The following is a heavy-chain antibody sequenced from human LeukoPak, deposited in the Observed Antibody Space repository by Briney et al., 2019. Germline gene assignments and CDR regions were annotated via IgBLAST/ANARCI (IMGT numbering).Heavy chain of an antibody. Sequence: SETLSLTCTVSGGSISSYYWSWIRQPPGKGLEWIGEINHSGSTNYNPSLKSRVTISVDTSKNQFSLKLSSVTAADTAVYYCARGTDYGYDYWGQGTLVTVSS. D-gene: IGHD5-18*01. CDR1: GGSISSYY. V-gene: IGHV4-34*01. J-gene: IGHJ4*02. CDR2: INHSGST. CDR3: ARGTDYGYDY.